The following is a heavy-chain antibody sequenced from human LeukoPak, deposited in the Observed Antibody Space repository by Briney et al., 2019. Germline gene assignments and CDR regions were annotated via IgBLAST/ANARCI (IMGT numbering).Heavy chain of an antibody. CDR1: GGSISSGSYY. CDR2: IYTSGST. Sequence: PSETLSLTCTVSGGSISSGSYYWSWIRQPAGKGLEWIGRIYTSGSTNYNPSLKSRVTISVDTSKNQFSLKLSSVTAADTAVYYCARESSGYDYYYYMDVWGKGTTVTVSS. J-gene: IGHJ6*03. D-gene: IGHD3-22*01. V-gene: IGHV4-61*02. CDR3: ARESSGYDYYYYMDV.